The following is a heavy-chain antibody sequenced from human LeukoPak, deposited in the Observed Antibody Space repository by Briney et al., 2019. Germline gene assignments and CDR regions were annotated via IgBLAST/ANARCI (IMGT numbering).Heavy chain of an antibody. Sequence: GGSLRLSCAASGFTLSSYGMSWVRQAPGKGLEWVSGISGSGRNTYYADSVKGRFTISRDNSKNTLYLQMNSLRAEDTAVYYCAKDPERWLQLRLGFSDWGQGTLVTVSS. V-gene: IGHV3-23*01. CDR1: GFTLSSYG. J-gene: IGHJ4*02. D-gene: IGHD5-24*01. CDR2: ISGSGRNT. CDR3: AKDPERWLQLRLGFSD.